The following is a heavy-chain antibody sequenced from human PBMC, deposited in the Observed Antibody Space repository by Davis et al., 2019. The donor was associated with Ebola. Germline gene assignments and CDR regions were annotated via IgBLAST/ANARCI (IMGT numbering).Heavy chain of an antibody. Sequence: ASVQVSCKASGYRFTSYYMHWVRQAPGQGLEWMGIINPITGDTSYAQNFQVRVNMTRDTSTSTVYMELSSLRSEDTAVYYCAREGGRYYDSSGYVFDIWGQGTMVKVSS. J-gene: IGHJ3*02. CDR1: GYRFTSYY. CDR2: INPITGDT. CDR3: AREGGRYYDSSGYVFDI. V-gene: IGHV1-46*01. D-gene: IGHD3-22*01.